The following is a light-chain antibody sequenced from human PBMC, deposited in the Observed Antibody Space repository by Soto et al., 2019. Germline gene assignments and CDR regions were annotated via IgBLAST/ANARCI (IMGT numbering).Light chain of an antibody. CDR3: QSYDSSPWV. J-gene: IGLJ3*02. CDR2: EDN. Sequence: NFMLTQPHSVSESPGKTVTISCTRSSGSIASNYVQWYQQRPGSAPTTVIYEDNQRPSGVPDRFSGSIDSSSNSASLTISGLKTEDEADHYCQSYDSSPWVFGGGTKLTVL. V-gene: IGLV6-57*03. CDR1: SGSIASNY.